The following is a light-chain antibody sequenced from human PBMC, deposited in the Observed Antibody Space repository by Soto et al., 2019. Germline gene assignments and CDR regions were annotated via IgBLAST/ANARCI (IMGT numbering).Light chain of an antibody. CDR3: QQRSNWPPV. V-gene: IGKV3-11*01. Sequence: EHGWNQNTATLSLSERERATLACGASQSVSRYLAWYQQKPGQAPRLLIYDASNRATGIPARFSGSGSGTDFTLTISSLEPEDFAVYYCQQRSNWPPVFGPGTKVDI. CDR1: QSVSRY. J-gene: IGKJ3*01. CDR2: DAS.